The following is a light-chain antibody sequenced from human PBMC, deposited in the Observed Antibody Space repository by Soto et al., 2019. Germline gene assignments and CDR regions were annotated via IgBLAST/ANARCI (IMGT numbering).Light chain of an antibody. CDR2: DVS. V-gene: IGLV2-14*03. J-gene: IGLJ1*01. Sequence: QSVLTQPASVSGSPGQSITISCTGTSSDVGGYNYVSWYQNHPGKAHKLMIFDVSNRPSGVSNHFSGSKSGNTASLTIFWFQPEDEADYYCSSYTTSNTRQIVFGTGTKVTVL. CDR3: SSYTTSNTRQIV. CDR1: SSDVGGYNY.